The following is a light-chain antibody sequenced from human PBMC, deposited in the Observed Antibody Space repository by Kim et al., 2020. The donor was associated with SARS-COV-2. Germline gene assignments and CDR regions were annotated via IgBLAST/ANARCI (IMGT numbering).Light chain of an antibody. V-gene: IGLV1-40*01. Sequence: QRVTISCTWSSSNIGAGYDVHWYQQIPGTAPKLLIYGNINRPSGVPDRFSGSKSGTSASLAMTGLQAEDEADYYCQSYDFSLSGWVFGGGTQLTVL. CDR2: GNI. CDR3: QSYDFSLSGWV. CDR1: SSNIGAGYD. J-gene: IGLJ3*02.